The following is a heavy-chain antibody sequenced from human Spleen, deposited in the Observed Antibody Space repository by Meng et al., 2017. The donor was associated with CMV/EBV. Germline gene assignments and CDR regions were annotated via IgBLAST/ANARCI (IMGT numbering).Heavy chain of an antibody. J-gene: IGHJ4*02. CDR1: GFNFGAAW. CDR2: IKRKSDGETI. Sequence: SLRLSCVASGFNFGAAWMTWVRQAPGKGLEWVGRIKRKSDGETIDYAASVKGRLTISRDDSRNTLYLQMNSLKIEDTAVYYCSTDPYWGQGTLVTVSS. CDR3: STDPY. V-gene: IGHV3-15*01.